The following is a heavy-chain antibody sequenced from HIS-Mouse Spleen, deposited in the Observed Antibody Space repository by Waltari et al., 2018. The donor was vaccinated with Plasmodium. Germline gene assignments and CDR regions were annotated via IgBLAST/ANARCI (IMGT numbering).Heavy chain of an antibody. V-gene: IGHV4-38-2*01. J-gene: IGHJ2*01. Sequence: QVQLQESCPGLVKPSETLSLTCPVSGYSISSGSYWGWIRQPPGKGLEWIGSIYHSGSTYYNPSLKSRVTISVDTAKNQFSLKLSSVTAADTAVYYCARSLGIASSYWYFDLWGRGTLVTVSS. CDR1: GYSISSGSY. CDR2: IYHSGST. D-gene: IGHD2-15*01. CDR3: ARSLGIASSYWYFDL.